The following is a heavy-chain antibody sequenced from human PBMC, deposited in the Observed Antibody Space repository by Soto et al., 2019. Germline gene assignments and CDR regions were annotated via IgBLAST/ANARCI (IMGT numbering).Heavy chain of an antibody. J-gene: IGHJ3*02. D-gene: IGHD1-1*01. CDR1: GDTLTGYY. CDR3: PRGTQLELLLDAFDI. Sequence: ASVKVSCKASGDTLTGYYMRSLRQAPGQGLEWMGWINPNSGGTNYAQKFQGWVTMTRDTSISTAYMELSRLRSDDTAVYYCPRGTQLELLLDAFDIWGQGTMVTVSS. V-gene: IGHV1-2*04. CDR2: INPNSGGT.